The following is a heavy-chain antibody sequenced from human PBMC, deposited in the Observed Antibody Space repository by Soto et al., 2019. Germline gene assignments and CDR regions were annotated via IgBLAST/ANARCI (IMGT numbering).Heavy chain of an antibody. V-gene: IGHV3-33*01. CDR2: IWYDGSDK. Sequence: GGSLRLSCAASGFTFSNHGMHWVRQAPGKGLEWVAVIWYDGSDKYYEDSVKGRFTISRDNSKNMLYLQMNSLRAEDTAVYYCARDYGNAMDVWGQGTTVTVSS. J-gene: IGHJ6*02. CDR3: ARDYGNAMDV. D-gene: IGHD3-16*01. CDR1: GFTFSNHG.